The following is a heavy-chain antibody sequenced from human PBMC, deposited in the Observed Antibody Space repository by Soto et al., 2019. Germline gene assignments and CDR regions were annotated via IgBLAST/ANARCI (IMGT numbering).Heavy chain of an antibody. CDR3: VRGGFD. CDR1: GFNVSANN. D-gene: IGHD3-10*01. V-gene: IGHV3-53*02. Sequence: EVQLVETGGDMIQPGGSRRLSCAASGFNVSANNMNWVRQAPGKGLEWVSIIYGTDTTSYADSVRGRFTVSRDNSKNTVYLQMDSMSSEDTALYHCVRGGFDLGQGTLVTVSS. CDR2: IYGTDTT. J-gene: IGHJ4*02.